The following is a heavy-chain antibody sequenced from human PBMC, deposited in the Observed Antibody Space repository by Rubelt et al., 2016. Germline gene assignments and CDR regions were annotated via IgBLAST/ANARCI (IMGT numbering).Heavy chain of an antibody. V-gene: IGHV4-34*01. D-gene: IGHD3-22*01. CDR2: INHSGST. J-gene: IGHJ4*02. CDR3: ARGLSDSSGYCIDY. CDR1: GGSFSGYY. Sequence: QVQLQQWGAGLLKPSETLSLTCAVYGGSFSGYYWSWIRQPPGKGLEWIGEINHSGSTNYNPSLKSLVTISVDTSKNQFSLKLSSVTAADTAVYYCARGLSDSSGYCIDYWGQGTLVTVSS.